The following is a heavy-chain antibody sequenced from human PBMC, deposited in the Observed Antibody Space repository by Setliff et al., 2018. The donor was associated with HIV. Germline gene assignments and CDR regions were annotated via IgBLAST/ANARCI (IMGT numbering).Heavy chain of an antibody. CDR2: IYASGSP. Sequence: SETLSLTCNVSGGSISSVNYYWNWIRQPAGKGLEWIGRIYASGSPTYNPSLKTRVTISVDTSKNHISLRLNSVTAADTAVYFCARAPRYYRGCYIAEHFDNWGEGTLVTVSS. J-gene: IGHJ4*02. V-gene: IGHV4-61*02. D-gene: IGHD6-19*01. CDR3: ARAPRYYRGCYIAEHFDN. CDR1: GGSISSVNYY.